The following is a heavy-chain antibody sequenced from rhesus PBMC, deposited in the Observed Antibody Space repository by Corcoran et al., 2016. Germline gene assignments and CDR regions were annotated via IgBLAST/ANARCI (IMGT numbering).Heavy chain of an antibody. D-gene: IGHD6-25*01. CDR3: ATAYSGSWGYYFDY. CDR1: GGSISSNY. Sequence: QLQLKESGPGLVKPSETLSLTCAVSGGSISSNYWSWIRQSPGNGMEWIGRISGGGGSTDYNPSLKSRVTISTDTSKNQFSLKLSSVTAADTAVYYCATAYSGSWGYYFDYWGQGVLVTVSS. V-gene: IGHV4-173*01. J-gene: IGHJ4*01. CDR2: ISGGGGST.